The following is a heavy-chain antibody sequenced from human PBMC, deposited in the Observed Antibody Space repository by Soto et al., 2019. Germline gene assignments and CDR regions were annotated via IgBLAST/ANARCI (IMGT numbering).Heavy chain of an antibody. Sequence: QITLKESGPTLVKPTQTLTLTCTFSGFSLSTSGVGVGWIRQPPGKALEWLALIYWDDDKRYSPSLKSRLTITNDTSKNQVVLTMTNMDPVDTDTYYCARTYYGSGSYYNVRWFDPWGQGTLVTVSS. J-gene: IGHJ5*02. V-gene: IGHV2-5*02. CDR1: GFSLSTSGVG. CDR2: IYWDDDK. CDR3: ARTYYGSGSYYNVRWFDP. D-gene: IGHD3-10*01.